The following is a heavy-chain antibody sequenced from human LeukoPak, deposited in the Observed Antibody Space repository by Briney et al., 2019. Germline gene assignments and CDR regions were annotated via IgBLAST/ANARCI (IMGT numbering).Heavy chain of an antibody. D-gene: IGHD3-10*01. Sequence: ASVKVSCKASGYTFTGYYMHWVRQAPGKGFRGLGWINPNSGGTNYAQKFQGRVTMTRDTSISTAYVELSRLRSDDTAVYYCARRKPYYYGSGSYSLDYWGQGTLVTVSS. V-gene: IGHV1-2*02. J-gene: IGHJ4*02. CDR1: GYTFTGYY. CDR2: INPNSGGT. CDR3: ARRKPYYYGSGSYSLDY.